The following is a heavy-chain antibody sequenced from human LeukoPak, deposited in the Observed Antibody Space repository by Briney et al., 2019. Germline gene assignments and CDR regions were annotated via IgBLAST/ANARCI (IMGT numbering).Heavy chain of an antibody. J-gene: IGHJ4*02. CDR1: GYTFTSYG. V-gene: IGHV1-18*01. CDR2: ISAYNGNT. CDR3: ARDVAYSGSFTGDY. Sequence: ASVKVSCKASGYTFTSYGISWVRQAPGQGLEWMRWISAYNGNTNYAQKLQGRVTMTTDTSTSTAYMELRSLRSDDTAVYYCARDVAYSGSFTGDYWGQGTLVTVSS. D-gene: IGHD1-26*01.